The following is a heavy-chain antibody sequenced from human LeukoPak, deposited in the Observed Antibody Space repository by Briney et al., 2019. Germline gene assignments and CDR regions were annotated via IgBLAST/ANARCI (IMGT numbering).Heavy chain of an antibody. CDR1: GGSISSYY. D-gene: IGHD3-22*01. J-gene: IGHJ4*02. Sequence: SETLSLTCTVSGGSISSYYWSWIRQPPGKGLERIGYIYYSGSTNYNPSLKSRVTISVDTSKNQFSLKLSSVTAADTAVYYCARARHSSGYYWDYWGQGTLVTVSS. CDR3: ARARHSSGYYWDY. CDR2: IYYSGST. V-gene: IGHV4-59*01.